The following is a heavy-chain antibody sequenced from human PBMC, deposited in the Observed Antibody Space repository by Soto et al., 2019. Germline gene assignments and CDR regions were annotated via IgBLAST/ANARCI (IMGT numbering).Heavy chain of an antibody. V-gene: IGHV3-30-3*01. J-gene: IGHJ6*01. D-gene: IGHD2-15*01. CDR3: ARGDREDIAVVIGVRPGEYGVDV. CDR1: GFTFRNYA. CDR2: ISYDGGNK. Sequence: QVQLVESGGGVVQAGRSLRLSCAASGFTFRNYAMHWVRQAPGKGLECVAVISYDGGNKFYRDYVKGRFTISRDNSKNTLYLQINSLRYEDTAVYYCARGDREDIAVVIGVRPGEYGVDVW.